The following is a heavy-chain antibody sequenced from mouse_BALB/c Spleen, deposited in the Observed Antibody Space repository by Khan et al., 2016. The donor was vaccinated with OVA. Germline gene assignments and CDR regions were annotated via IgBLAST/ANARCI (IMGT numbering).Heavy chain of an antibody. CDR3: ARSGIGSFAY. CDR2: IYPGSGHT. CDR1: GYTFTDYY. D-gene: IGHD2-2*01. J-gene: IGHJ3*01. V-gene: IGHV1-77*01. Sequence: VQLQESGAELARPGASVKLSCKASGYTFTDYYINWVKQRTGQGLEWIGEIYPGSGHTYYNEKFKGKATLTADTSSSTAFMQLSSLTSEDSAVYFCARSGIGSFAYWGQGTLVTVSA.